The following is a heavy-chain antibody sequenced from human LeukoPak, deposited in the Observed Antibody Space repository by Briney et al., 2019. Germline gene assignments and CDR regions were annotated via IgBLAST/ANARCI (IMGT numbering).Heavy chain of an antibody. CDR2: ISYDGSNK. Sequence: GGSLRLSCAASGFTFSSYAMHWVRQAPGKGLEWVAVISYDGSNKYYADSVKGRFTISRDNSKNTLYLQMNSLRAEDTAVYYCARVASGSQLADAFDIWGQGTMVTVSS. D-gene: IGHD6-6*01. V-gene: IGHV3-30-3*02. J-gene: IGHJ3*02. CDR1: GFTFSSYA. CDR3: ARVASGSQLADAFDI.